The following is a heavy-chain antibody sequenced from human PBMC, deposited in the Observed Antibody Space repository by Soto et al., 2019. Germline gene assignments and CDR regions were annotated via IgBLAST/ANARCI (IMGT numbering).Heavy chain of an antibody. CDR2: TYYRSKWYN. J-gene: IGHJ3*02. Sequence: SQTLSLTCAISGDSVSSNSAAWNWIRQSPSRGLEWLGRTYYRSKWYNDYAVSVKSRMTINPDTSKNQFSLQLNSVTPEDTAVYYCARELDYYDSSGYYPDAFDIWGQGTMVTVSS. CDR1: GDSVSSNSAA. V-gene: IGHV6-1*01. CDR3: ARELDYYDSSGYYPDAFDI. D-gene: IGHD3-22*01.